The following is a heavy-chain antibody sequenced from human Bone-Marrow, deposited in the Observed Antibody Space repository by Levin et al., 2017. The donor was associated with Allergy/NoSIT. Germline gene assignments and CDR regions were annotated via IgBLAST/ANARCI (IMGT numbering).Heavy chain of an antibody. CDR2: IYYSGST. V-gene: IGHV4-59*01. J-gene: IGHJ6*02. CDR1: GDSISGYY. D-gene: IGHD3-10*01. CDR3: ARDKIIMLRGDTYYYGMDG. Sequence: PSETLSLTCTVSGDSISGYYWSWIRQPPGKGLEWIGHIYYSGSTNYNPSLKSRVTLSVDTSRNQFSLKLSSVTAGDTAVYYCARDKIIMLRGDTYYYGMDGWGQGTTVTVSS.